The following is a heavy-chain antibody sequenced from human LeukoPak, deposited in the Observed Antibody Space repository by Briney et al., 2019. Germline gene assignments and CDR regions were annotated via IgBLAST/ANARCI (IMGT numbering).Heavy chain of an antibody. D-gene: IGHD3-10*01. CDR3: ARELGMGDV. Sequence: SETLSLTCAVYGGSFSGFDWSWIRQPPGKGLEWIGEINHSGSTNYNPSLKSRVTISVDTSKNQFSLKLSSVTAADTAVYYCARELGMGDVWGKGTTVTVSS. CDR1: GGSFSGFD. CDR2: INHSGST. J-gene: IGHJ6*04. V-gene: IGHV4-34*01.